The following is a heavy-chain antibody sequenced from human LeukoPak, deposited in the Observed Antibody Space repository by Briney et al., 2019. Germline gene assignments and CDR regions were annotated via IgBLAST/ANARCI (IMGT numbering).Heavy chain of an antibody. CDR2: IRYDGSNK. CDR1: GFTFSSYG. V-gene: IGHV3-30*02. Sequence: GGSLRLSCAASGFTFSSYGMHWVRQAPGKGLEWVAFIRYDGSNKYYADSVNGRFTISRDNSKSTVYLQMNSLRVEDAAVYYCSKDLTSDFGGDLDPWGQGTLVTVSS. CDR3: SKDLTSDFGGDLDP. D-gene: IGHD3-10*01. J-gene: IGHJ5*02.